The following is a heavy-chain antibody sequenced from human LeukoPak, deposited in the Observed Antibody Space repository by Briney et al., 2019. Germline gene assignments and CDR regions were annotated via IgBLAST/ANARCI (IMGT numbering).Heavy chain of an antibody. J-gene: IGHJ3*02. CDR3: AKVETRGSTSWPDAFDI. CDR2: ISGSGGST. CDR1: GFTFSSYA. V-gene: IGHV3-23*01. Sequence: PGGSLRLSCAASGFTFSSYAMSWVRQAPGKGLEWVSAISGSGGSTYYADSVKGRFTISRDNSKNTLYLQMNSLRAEDTAVYYCAKVETRGSTSWPDAFDIWGQGTMVTVSS. D-gene: IGHD2-2*01.